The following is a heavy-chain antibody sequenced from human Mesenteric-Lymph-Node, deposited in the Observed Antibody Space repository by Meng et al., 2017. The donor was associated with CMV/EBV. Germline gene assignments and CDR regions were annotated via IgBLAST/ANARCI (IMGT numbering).Heavy chain of an antibody. D-gene: IGHD2-2*01. V-gene: IGHV1-69*05. CDR2: IIPIFGTA. CDR3: ARDPKYQPSNAFDI. Sequence: SVKVSCKASGYTFTGYYMHWVRQAPGQGLEWMGGIIPIFGTANYAQNFQGRVTITTDESASTAYMELSSLRSDDTAVYYCARDPKYQPSNAFDIWGQGTMVTVSS. CDR1: GYTFTGYY. J-gene: IGHJ3*02.